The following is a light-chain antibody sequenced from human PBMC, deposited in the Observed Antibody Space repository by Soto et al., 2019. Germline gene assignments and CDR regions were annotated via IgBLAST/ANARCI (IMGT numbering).Light chain of an antibody. J-gene: IGKJ1*01. CDR3: QQYSIWRT. Sequence: ETLMTQSPATLSLAPGERVTLSCRASEIVSTNLAWYQQKAGQAPRLLIYGASTRATGIPARFSGSGSGTEFTLTISSLQSEDFAVYYCQQYSIWRTFGQGTKVDI. CDR2: GAS. CDR1: EIVSTN. V-gene: IGKV3-15*01.